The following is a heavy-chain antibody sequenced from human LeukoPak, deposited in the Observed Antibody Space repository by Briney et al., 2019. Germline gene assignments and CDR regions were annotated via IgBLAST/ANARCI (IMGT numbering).Heavy chain of an antibody. Sequence: SVKVSCKASGGTFSSYAISWVRQAPGQGLEWMGRIIPISGTANYAQKFQGRVTITTDESTSTAYMELSSLRSEDTAVYYCASGYSYGYSGDYWGQGTLVTVSS. CDR2: IIPISGTA. CDR3: ASGYSYGYSGDY. V-gene: IGHV1-69*05. CDR1: GGTFSSYA. J-gene: IGHJ4*02. D-gene: IGHD5-18*01.